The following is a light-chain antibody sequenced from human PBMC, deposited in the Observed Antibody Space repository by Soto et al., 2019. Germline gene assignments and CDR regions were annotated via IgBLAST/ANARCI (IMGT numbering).Light chain of an antibody. V-gene: IGKV3-15*01. CDR2: GAS. CDR1: QSVSSY. Sequence: EIVLTQSPGTLSLSPGERATLSCRASQSVSSYLAWYQQKPGQAPRLLIYGASSRATGIPARFSGSGSGTEFTLTISSLQSEDFAVYYCQHYNYWPWTFGQGTKVDIK. J-gene: IGKJ1*01. CDR3: QHYNYWPWT.